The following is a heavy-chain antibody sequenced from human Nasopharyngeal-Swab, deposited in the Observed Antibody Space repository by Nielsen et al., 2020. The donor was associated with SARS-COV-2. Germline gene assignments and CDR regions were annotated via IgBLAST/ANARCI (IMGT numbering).Heavy chain of an antibody. CDR1: GGSISSGGYS. CDR2: IYQSGST. D-gene: IGHD1-14*01. J-gene: IGHJ5*02. Sequence: SKTLTLTCAVAGGSISSGGYSWSWIRQPPGKGLEWIGYIYQSGSTYYNPSLKSRVTISVDRSKIQFSLKLSSVTSADTAVYYCASKRLTHYNWLDPWGQGTLVTVSS. CDR3: ASKRLTHYNWLDP. V-gene: IGHV4-30-2*01.